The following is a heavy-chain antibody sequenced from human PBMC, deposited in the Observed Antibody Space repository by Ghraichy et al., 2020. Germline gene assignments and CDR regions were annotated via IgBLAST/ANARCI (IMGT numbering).Heavy chain of an antibody. CDR2: IFSNDEK. D-gene: IGHD2-2*02. J-gene: IGHJ3*02. Sequence: SGPTLVKPTETLTLTCTVSGFSLSNARMGVSWIRQPPGKALEWLAHIFSNDEKSYSTSLKSRLTISKDTSKSQVVLTMTNMDPVDTATYYCARTPGFHCSSTSCYRGDAFDIWGQGTMVTVSS. CDR1: GFSLSNARMG. CDR3: ARTPGFHCSSTSCYRGDAFDI. V-gene: IGHV2-26*01.